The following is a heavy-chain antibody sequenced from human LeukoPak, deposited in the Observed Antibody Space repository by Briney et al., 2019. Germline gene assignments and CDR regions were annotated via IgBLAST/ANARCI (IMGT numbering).Heavy chain of an antibody. J-gene: IGHJ5*02. CDR3: ARGPDIVVVPASDRGFDP. D-gene: IGHD2-2*01. CDR2: VHDSGRT. Sequence: PSETLSLTCTVSGDSISSYYWSWIRQPPGKGLEWIGYVHDSGRTNYNPSLKSRVTISVDTSKNQFSLKLSSVTAADTAVYYCARGPDIVVVPASDRGFDPWGQGTLVTVSS. CDR1: GDSISSYY. V-gene: IGHV4-59*12.